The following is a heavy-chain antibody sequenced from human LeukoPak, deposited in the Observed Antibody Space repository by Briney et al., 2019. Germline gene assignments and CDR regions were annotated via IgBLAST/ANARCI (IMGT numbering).Heavy chain of an antibody. CDR3: ARDHTVTTAGY. CDR2: ISSSSYI. CDR1: GFTFSSYS. Sequence: GGSLRLSCAASGFTFSSYSMNWVRQAPGKGLEWVSSISSSSYIYYADSVKGRFTISRDNAKNSLYLQMNSLRAEDTAVYYCARDHTVTTAGYWGQGTWSPSPQ. J-gene: IGHJ4*02. D-gene: IGHD4-17*01. V-gene: IGHV3-21*01.